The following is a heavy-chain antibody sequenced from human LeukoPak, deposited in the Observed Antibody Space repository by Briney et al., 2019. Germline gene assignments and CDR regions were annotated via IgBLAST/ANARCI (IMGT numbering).Heavy chain of an antibody. J-gene: IGHJ2*01. V-gene: IGHV4-59*08. CDR2: IYYSGST. D-gene: IGHD1-1*01. Sequence: SETLSLTCTVSGGSTITYYWSCIRQPPGKGLEWIGYIYYSGSTNYNPSLKSRVTISVDTSKNQFSLKLSSVTAADTALYYCARSVGVGRGTYFDLWGRGTLVTVSS. CDR3: ARSVGVGRGTYFDL. CDR1: GGSTITYY.